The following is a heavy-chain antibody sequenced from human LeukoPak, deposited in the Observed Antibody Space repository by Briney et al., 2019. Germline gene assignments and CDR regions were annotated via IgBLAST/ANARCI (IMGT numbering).Heavy chain of an antibody. CDR1: GFTFSSYS. D-gene: IGHD2-15*01. Sequence: GGSLRLSCAASGFTFSSYSMNWVRQAPGKGLEWVSSISSSSSYIYYADSVKGRFTISRDNAKNSLYLQMNSLGAEDTAVYYCARDRDGYCSGGSCSLFDYWGQGTLVTVSS. CDR2: ISSSSSYI. J-gene: IGHJ4*02. V-gene: IGHV3-21*01. CDR3: ARDRDGYCSGGSCSLFDY.